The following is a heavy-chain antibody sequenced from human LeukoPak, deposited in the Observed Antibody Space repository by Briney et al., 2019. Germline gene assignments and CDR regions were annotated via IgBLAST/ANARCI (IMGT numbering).Heavy chain of an antibody. D-gene: IGHD6-13*01. CDR1: GFTFNNYW. CDR2: IKQDGSEK. J-gene: IGHJ6*03. V-gene: IGHV3-7*01. CDR3: ARDLSYSSSWNYYYYYYMDV. Sequence: GGSLRLSCIVSGFTFNNYWMTWVRQAPGKGLEWVANIKQDGSEKYYVDSVKGRFTISRDNAKNSLYLQMNSLRAEDTAVYYCARDLSYSSSWNYYYYYYMDVWGKGTTVTVSS.